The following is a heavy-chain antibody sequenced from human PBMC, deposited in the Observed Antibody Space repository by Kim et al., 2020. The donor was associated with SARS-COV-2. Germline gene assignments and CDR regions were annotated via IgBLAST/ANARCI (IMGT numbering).Heavy chain of an antibody. Sequence: GESLKISCKGSGYIFTSYWIGWVRQMPGKGLEWMGIIYPGDPDTRYSPSFQGQVTISADKSISTAYLQWSSLKASDTAMYYCARRLNYYDSSGYHGKFDAFDIWGQGTMVTVSS. D-gene: IGHD3-22*01. CDR3: ARRLNYYDSSGYHGKFDAFDI. CDR2: IYPGDPDT. V-gene: IGHV5-51*01. J-gene: IGHJ3*02. CDR1: GYIFTSYW.